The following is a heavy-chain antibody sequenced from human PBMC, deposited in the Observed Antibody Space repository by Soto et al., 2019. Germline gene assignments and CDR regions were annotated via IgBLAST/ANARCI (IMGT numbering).Heavy chain of an antibody. CDR3: ARAVAVAGTFDWFDP. Sequence: ASETLSLTCAVSGGSISSGGYSWSWIRQPPGKGLEWIGYIYHSGITYYNPSLKSRVTISVDGSKNQFSLKLSSVTAADTAIYYCARAVAVAGTFDWFDPWGQGTLVTSPQ. D-gene: IGHD6-19*01. CDR2: IYHSGIT. V-gene: IGHV4-30-2*01. CDR1: GGSISSGGYS. J-gene: IGHJ5*01.